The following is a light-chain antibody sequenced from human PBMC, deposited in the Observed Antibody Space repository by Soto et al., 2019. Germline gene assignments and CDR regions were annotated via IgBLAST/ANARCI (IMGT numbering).Light chain of an antibody. V-gene: IGKV3-20*01. CDR1: QSVNSDY. CDR2: GAS. Sequence: EIVLTQSPGTLSLSPGERAILSCRASQSVNSDYLAWYQQKPGQAPRLLIYGASNRATGIPDRFSGSGSGTDFTLTISRLEPQDFAVYYCQHYGSSPPFTFGPGTKVAVK. CDR3: QHYGSSPPFT. J-gene: IGKJ3*01.